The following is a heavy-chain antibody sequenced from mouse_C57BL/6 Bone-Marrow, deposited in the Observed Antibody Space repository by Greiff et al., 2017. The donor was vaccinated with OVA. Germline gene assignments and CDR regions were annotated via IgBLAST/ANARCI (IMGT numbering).Heavy chain of an antibody. Sequence: VKLQQPGAELVKPGASVKLSCKASGYTFTSYWMQWVKQRPGQGLEWIGEIDPSDSYTNYNQKFKGKATLTVDTSSSTAYMQLSSLTSEDSAVYYCARDYWYFDVWGTGTTVTVSS. CDR3: ARDYWYFDV. V-gene: IGHV1-50*01. J-gene: IGHJ1*03. CDR1: GYTFTSYW. CDR2: IDPSDSYT.